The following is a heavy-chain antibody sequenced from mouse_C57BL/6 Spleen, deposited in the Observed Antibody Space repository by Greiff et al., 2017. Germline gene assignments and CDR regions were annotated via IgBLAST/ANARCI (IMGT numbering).Heavy chain of an antibody. Sequence: VQLQQSGPELVKPGASVKMSCKASGYTFTDYNMHWVKQSHGKSLEWIGYINPNNGGTSYNQKFKGKATLTVNKSSSTAYMELRSLTSEDSAVYYCARSGDYDGYYFDYWGQGTTLTVSS. CDR1: GYTFTDYN. CDR3: ARSGDYDGYYFDY. D-gene: IGHD2-4*01. J-gene: IGHJ2*01. CDR2: INPNNGGT. V-gene: IGHV1-22*01.